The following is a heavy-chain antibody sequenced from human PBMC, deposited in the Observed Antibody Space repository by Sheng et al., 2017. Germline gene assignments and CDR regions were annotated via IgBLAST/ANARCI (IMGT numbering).Heavy chain of an antibody. CDR2: ISSSGSTI. CDR1: GFTFSSYE. V-gene: IGHV3-48*03. CDR3: ASLFSGSNYYYYYGMDV. J-gene: IGHJ6*02. D-gene: IGHD3-10*01. Sequence: EVQLVESGGGLVQPGGSLRLSCAASGFTFSSYEMNWVRQAPGKGLEWVSYISSSGSTIYYADSVKGRFTISRDNAKNSLYLQMNSLRAEDTAVYYCASLFSGSNYYYYYGMDVWGQGTTVTVSS.